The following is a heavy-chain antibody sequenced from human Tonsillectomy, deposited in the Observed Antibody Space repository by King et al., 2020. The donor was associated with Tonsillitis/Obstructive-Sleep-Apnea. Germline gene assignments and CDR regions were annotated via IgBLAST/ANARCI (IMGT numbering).Heavy chain of an antibody. D-gene: IGHD6-13*01. Sequence: HVQLQQWGAGLLKPSETLSLTCAVYGGSFSGYYWSWIRQPPGKGLEWIGEINHSGSTNYNPSLKSRVTISVDTSKNQFSLKLSSVTAADTAVYYCARLYSSYHYYYYRDVWGKGTTVTVSS. CDR3: ARLYSSYHYYYYRDV. CDR2: INHSGST. V-gene: IGHV4-34*01. J-gene: IGHJ6*03. CDR1: GGSFSGYY.